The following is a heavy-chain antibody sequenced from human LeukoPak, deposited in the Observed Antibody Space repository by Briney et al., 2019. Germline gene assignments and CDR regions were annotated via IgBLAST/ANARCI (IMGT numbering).Heavy chain of an antibody. V-gene: IGHV3-30-3*01. CDR3: ARTMVRGDNFRDTKSYYYYGMDV. Sequence: PGRSLRLSCAASGFTFSSYAMHWVRQAPGKGLEWVAVISYDGSNKYYADSVKGRFTISRDNSKNTLYLQMNSLRAEDTAVYYCARTMVRGDNFRDTKSYYYYGMDVWGQGTTVTVSS. CDR1: GFTFSSYA. J-gene: IGHJ6*02. D-gene: IGHD3-10*01. CDR2: ISYDGSNK.